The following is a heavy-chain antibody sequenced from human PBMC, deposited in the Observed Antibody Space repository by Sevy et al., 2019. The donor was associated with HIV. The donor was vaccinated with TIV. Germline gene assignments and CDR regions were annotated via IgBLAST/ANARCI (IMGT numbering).Heavy chain of an antibody. D-gene: IGHD4-4*01. Sequence: GGSLRLSCAASGFTFSGYSLSWVRQAPGRGLEWVAVISFDGDIKYYAHSVKGRFALSRDDSKNTVNLQMNTLRTEDTAVYYCARPRSNYVDHFYFYAMDVWGQGTTVTVSS. CDR1: GFTFSGYS. J-gene: IGHJ6*02. CDR2: ISFDGDIK. V-gene: IGHV3-30*03. CDR3: ARPRSNYVDHFYFYAMDV.